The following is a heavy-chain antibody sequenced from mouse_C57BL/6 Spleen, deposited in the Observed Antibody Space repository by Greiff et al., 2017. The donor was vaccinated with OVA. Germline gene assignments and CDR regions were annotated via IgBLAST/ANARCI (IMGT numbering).Heavy chain of an antibody. CDR2: IDPSDSYT. V-gene: IGHV1-50*01. CDR1: GYTFTSYW. CDR3: ARWGYGSSYAMDY. J-gene: IGHJ4*01. D-gene: IGHD1-1*01. Sequence: VQLQQPGAELVKPGASVKLSCKASGYTFTSYWMQWVKQRPGQGLEWIGEIDPSDSYTNYNQKFKGKATLTVDTSSSTAYMQLSSLTSEDSAVYYCARWGYGSSYAMDYWGQGTSVTVSS.